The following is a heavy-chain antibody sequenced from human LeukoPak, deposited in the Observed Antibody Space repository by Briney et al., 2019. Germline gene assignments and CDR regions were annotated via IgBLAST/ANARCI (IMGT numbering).Heavy chain of an antibody. CDR3: ARESVDCSSTSCYRWFDP. J-gene: IGHJ5*02. CDR2: IYHSGST. D-gene: IGHD2-2*01. Sequence: PSETLSLTCTVSGGSISSGGYYWSWIRQPPGKGLEWIGYIYHSGSTYYNPSLKSRVTISVDTSKNQVSLKLGSVTAADTAVYYCARESVDCSSTSCYRWFDPWGQGTLVTVSS. CDR1: GGSISSGGYY. V-gene: IGHV4-30-2*01.